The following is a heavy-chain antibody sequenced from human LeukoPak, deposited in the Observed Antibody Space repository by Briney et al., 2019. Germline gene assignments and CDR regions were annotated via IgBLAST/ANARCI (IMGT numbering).Heavy chain of an antibody. V-gene: IGHV3-66*01. J-gene: IGHJ4*02. CDR3: ARDRYDFWSGTLDY. CDR1: GFTVGSNY. Sequence: PGGSLRLSCAASGFTVGSNYMSWVRQAPGKGLEWVSVIYSGGSTYYADSVRGRFTISRDNSKNTLYLQMNSLRAEDTAVYYCARDRYDFWSGTLDYWGLGTLVTVSS. CDR2: IYSGGST. D-gene: IGHD3-3*01.